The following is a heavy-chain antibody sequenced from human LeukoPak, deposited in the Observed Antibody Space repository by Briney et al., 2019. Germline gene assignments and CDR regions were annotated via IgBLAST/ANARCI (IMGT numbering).Heavy chain of an antibody. V-gene: IGHV3-43*02. Sequence: GSLRLSCAASGYTFEEDAMDWVGQAPGKGLKWVSLISGNGGNTYYADSVKGRFTISRDNSKNSLYLQMNSLRTEDTALYYCANGGSGSYKGVDSWGQGTLVTVSS. CDR3: ANGGSGSYKGVDS. J-gene: IGHJ4*02. CDR1: GYTFEEDA. D-gene: IGHD3-10*01. CDR2: ISGNGGNT.